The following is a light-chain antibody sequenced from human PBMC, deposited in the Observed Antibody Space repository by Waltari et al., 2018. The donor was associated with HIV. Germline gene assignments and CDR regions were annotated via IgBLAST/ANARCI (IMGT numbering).Light chain of an antibody. Sequence: DIQLTQSPSFLSASVGDRVTITCRASQGISSYLAGYQQKPGKAPKLLIYAASTLQSGVPPSFSGSGSGTEFTLKISSLQPEDFATYYCQQLNGYSWTFGQGTKVEIK. CDR2: AAS. J-gene: IGKJ1*01. CDR3: QQLNGYSWT. CDR1: QGISSY. V-gene: IGKV1-9*01.